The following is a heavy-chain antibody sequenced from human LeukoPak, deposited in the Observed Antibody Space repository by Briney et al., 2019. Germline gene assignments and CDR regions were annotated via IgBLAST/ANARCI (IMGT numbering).Heavy chain of an antibody. D-gene: IGHD1-26*01. CDR3: ARDRERAFDL. J-gene: IGHJ3*01. CDR1: GGSISGYY. V-gene: IGHV4-59*01. CDR2: ISYSGST. Sequence: PSETLSLTCTVSGGSISGYYWSWIRQPPGKGLEWIGYISYSGSTNYNPSLKRRVTISVDTSKNQFSLKLSSVTAADTAVYYCARDRERAFDLWGQGTLVTVSS.